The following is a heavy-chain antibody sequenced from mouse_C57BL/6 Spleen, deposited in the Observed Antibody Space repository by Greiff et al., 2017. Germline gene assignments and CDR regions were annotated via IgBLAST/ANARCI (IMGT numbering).Heavy chain of an antibody. D-gene: IGHD2-12*01. Sequence: VQLQQSGAELVRPGASVKLSCTASGFNIKDDYMHWVKQRPEQCLEWLGWIDPEYGDTAYASKFQGYATIPADTSSNTAYLQLSSLTSEATAVYYCTTSLLPWCFDVWSTGTTVTGSS. V-gene: IGHV14-4*01. CDR2: IDPEYGDT. CDR3: TTSLLPWCFDV. J-gene: IGHJ1*03. CDR1: GFNIKDDY.